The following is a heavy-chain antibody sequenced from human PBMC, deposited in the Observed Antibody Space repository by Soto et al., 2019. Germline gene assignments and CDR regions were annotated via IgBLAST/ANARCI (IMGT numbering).Heavy chain of an antibody. D-gene: IGHD6-19*01. V-gene: IGHV3-30*03. CDR1: GFTFNYYA. CDR2: ISYDGSNK. CDR3: ARDRKYSSGWYDY. Sequence: QVQLVESGGGVVQPGRSLRLSCAASGFTFNYYAMHWVRQAPGKGLEWVAVISYDGSNKYYADSVKGRFTISRDNAKNSLYLQMNSLRAEDTAVYYCARDRKYSSGWYDYWGQGTLVTVSS. J-gene: IGHJ4*02.